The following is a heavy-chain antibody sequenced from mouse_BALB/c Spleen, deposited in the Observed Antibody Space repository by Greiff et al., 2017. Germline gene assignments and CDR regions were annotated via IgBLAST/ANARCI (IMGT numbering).Heavy chain of an antibody. Sequence: VKLQQSGAELVRPGVSVKISCKGSGYTFTDYAMHWVKQSHAKSLEWIGVISTYYGDASYNQKFKGKATMTVDKSSSTAYMELARLTSEDSAIYYCARGGKLGRYFDYWGQGTTLTVSS. CDR3: ARGGKLGRYFDY. CDR1: GYTFTDYA. J-gene: IGHJ2*01. CDR2: ISTYYGDA. V-gene: IGHV1S137*01. D-gene: IGHD4-1*01.